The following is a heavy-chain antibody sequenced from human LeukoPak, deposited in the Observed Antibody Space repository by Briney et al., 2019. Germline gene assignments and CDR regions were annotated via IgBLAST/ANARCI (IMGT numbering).Heavy chain of an antibody. J-gene: IGHJ4*02. D-gene: IGHD3-10*01. CDR3: ARESFGELFTFFDY. Sequence: GRSLRLSCAASGFTFSDYYMSWIRQAPGKGLEWVSYISSSGSTIYYADSVKGRFTISRDNAKNSLYLQMNSLRAEDTAVYYCARESFGELFTFFDYWGQGTLVTVSS. V-gene: IGHV3-11*01. CDR2: ISSSGSTI. CDR1: GFTFSDYY.